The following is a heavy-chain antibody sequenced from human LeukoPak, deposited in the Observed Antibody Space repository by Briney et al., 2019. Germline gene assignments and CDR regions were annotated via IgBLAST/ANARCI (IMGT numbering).Heavy chain of an antibody. D-gene: IGHD3-10*01. V-gene: IGHV4-59*12. Sequence: SETLSLTCTVSGGSISSYYWSWIRQPPGKGLEWIGYIYYSGSTNYNPSLKSRVTISVDTSKNQFSLKLSSVTAADTAVYYCARLQGVVRGVRLYFDYWGQGTLVTVSS. J-gene: IGHJ4*02. CDR3: ARLQGVVRGVRLYFDY. CDR2: IYYSGST. CDR1: GGSISSYY.